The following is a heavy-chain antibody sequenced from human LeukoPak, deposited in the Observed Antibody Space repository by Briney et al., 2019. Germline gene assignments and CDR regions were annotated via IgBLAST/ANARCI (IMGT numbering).Heavy chain of an antibody. V-gene: IGHV4-34*01. CDR2: INHSGST. CDR3: ARDKYYYGSGSYDY. D-gene: IGHD3-10*01. J-gene: IGHJ4*02. Sequence: SETLSLTCAVYGGSFSGYYWSWIRQPPGKGLEWIGEINHSGSTNYNPSLKSRVTISVDTSKNQFSLKLSSVTAADTAVYYCARDKYYYGSGSYDYWGQGTLVTVSS. CDR1: GGSFSGYY.